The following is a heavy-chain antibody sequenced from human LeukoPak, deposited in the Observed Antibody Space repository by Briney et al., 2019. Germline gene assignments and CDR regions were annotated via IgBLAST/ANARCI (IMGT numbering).Heavy chain of an antibody. D-gene: IGHD6-13*01. Sequence: SETLSLTCAVYGGSFSGYYWSWIRQPPGKGLEWIGEINHSGSTNYNPSLKSRVTISVDTSKNQFSLKLSSVTAADTAVYYCARGRAARFLVDSSSRYGFCLWGQGTLVTVSS. CDR3: ARGRAARFLVDSSSRYGFCL. CDR1: GGSFSGYY. CDR2: INHSGST. V-gene: IGHV4-34*01. J-gene: IGHJ4*02.